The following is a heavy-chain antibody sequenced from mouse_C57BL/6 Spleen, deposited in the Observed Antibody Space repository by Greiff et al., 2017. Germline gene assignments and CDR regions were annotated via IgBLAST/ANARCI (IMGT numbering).Heavy chain of an antibody. CDR1: GYTFTDYE. Sequence: QVQLQQSGAELVRPGASVTLSCKASGYTFTDYEMHWVKQTPVHGLEWIGAIDPETGGTAYNQKFKGKAILTAEKSSSTAYIVLRSLTSEDSAVYYCTRKGFAYWGQGTLVTVSA. J-gene: IGHJ3*01. CDR3: TRKGFAY. CDR2: IDPETGGT. V-gene: IGHV1-15*01.